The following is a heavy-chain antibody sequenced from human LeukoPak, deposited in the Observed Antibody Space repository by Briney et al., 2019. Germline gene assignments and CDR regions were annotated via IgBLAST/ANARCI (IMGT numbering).Heavy chain of an antibody. V-gene: IGHV3-74*03. Sequence: GGSLGLSCVASGFSFSSYWMHWVRQAPGKGLVWVSRINSDGSSTTYADSVKGRFTFSRDNAQNTLYLQMNSLRPEDTAVYYCARDGGSGIYGSFDIWGQGTVITVSS. CDR3: ARDGGSGIYGSFDI. D-gene: IGHD3-10*01. J-gene: IGHJ3*02. CDR1: GFSFSSYW. CDR2: INSDGSST.